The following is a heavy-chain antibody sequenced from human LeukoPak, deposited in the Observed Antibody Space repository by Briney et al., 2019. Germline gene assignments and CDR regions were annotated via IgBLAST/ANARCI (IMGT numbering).Heavy chain of an antibody. D-gene: IGHD6-13*01. J-gene: IGHJ5*02. CDR1: GFTFSSYG. Sequence: PGGSLRLSCAASGFTFSSYGMHCVRQAPGKGLEWVAVISYDGSNKYYGDSVKGRFTISRDNSKNTLYLQMNSLRAEDTAVYYCAKGYGQLLVNNWFDPWGQGTLVTVSS. V-gene: IGHV3-30*18. CDR3: AKGYGQLLVNNWFDP. CDR2: ISYDGSNK.